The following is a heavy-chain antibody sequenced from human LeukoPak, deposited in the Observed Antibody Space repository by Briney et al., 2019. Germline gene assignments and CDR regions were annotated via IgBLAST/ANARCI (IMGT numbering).Heavy chain of an antibody. CDR2: IIPIFGTA. V-gene: IGHV1-69*13. CDR3: ARDRSSTPGYMDV. Sequence: SVKVSCKASGGTFSSYAISWVRQAPGQGLEWMGGIIPIFGTADYAQKFQGRVTITADESTSTAYMELSSLRSEDTAVYYCARDRSSTPGYMDVWGKGTTVTVSS. D-gene: IGHD2-2*01. J-gene: IGHJ6*03. CDR1: GGTFSSYA.